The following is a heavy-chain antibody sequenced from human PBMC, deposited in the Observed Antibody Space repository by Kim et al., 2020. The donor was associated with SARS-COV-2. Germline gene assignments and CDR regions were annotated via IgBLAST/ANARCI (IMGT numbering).Heavy chain of an antibody. CDR3: AREGSSSWFGGVDAFDI. J-gene: IGHJ3*02. CDR1: GGSFSGYY. CDR2: INHSGST. Sequence: SETLSLTCAVYGGSFSGYYWSWIRQPPGKGLEWIGEINHSGSTNYNPSLKSRVTISVDTSKNQFSLKLSSVTAADTAVYYCAREGSSSWFGGVDAFDIWG. V-gene: IGHV4-34*01. D-gene: IGHD6-13*01.